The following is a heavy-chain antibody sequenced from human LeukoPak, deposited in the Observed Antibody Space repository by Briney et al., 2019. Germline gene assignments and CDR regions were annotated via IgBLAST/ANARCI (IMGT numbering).Heavy chain of an antibody. CDR3: VKVIQDNPGHSSGWYEGGNY. V-gene: IGHV3-30*18. CDR2: ISYDGSNK. J-gene: IGHJ4*02. D-gene: IGHD6-19*01. CDR1: GFTFSSYG. Sequence: PGRSLRLSCAASGFTFSSYGMHWVRQAPGKGLEWVAVISYDGSNKYYADSVKGRFTISRDNSKNTLYLQMNSLRAEDTAVYYCVKVIQDNPGHSSGWYEGGNYWGQGTLVTVSS.